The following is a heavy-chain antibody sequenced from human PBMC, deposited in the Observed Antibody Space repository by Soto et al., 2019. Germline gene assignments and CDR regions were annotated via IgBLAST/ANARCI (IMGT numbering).Heavy chain of an antibody. CDR1: GGSISSYY. D-gene: IGHD3-10*01. CDR3: ARGPRGYVYYHGMDV. J-gene: IGHJ6*02. Sequence: QVQVQESGPGLVKPSETLSLTCTVSGGSISSYYVSWIRQSAGKGLEWIGRIDTSGTTNYNPSLKSRVSMSVDASKNHFSLNLSSVTAADTAVYYCARGPRGYVYYHGMDVWGQGTTVTVS. CDR2: IDTSGTT. V-gene: IGHV4-4*07.